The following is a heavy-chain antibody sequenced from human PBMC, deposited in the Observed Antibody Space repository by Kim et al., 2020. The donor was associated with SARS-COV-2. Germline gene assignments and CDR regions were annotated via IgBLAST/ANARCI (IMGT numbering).Heavy chain of an antibody. V-gene: IGHV3-13*01. J-gene: IGHJ6*02. D-gene: IGHD6-13*01. Sequence: YPGSVKGRFTISRENAKNSLYLQMNSLRAGDTAVYYCARVLSGSSHPLDVWGQGTTVTVSS. CDR3: ARVLSGSSHPLDV.